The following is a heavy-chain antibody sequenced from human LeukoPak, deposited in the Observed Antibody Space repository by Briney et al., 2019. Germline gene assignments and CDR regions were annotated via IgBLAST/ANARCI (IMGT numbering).Heavy chain of an antibody. CDR1: GGSISSSSYY. J-gene: IGHJ5*02. V-gene: IGHV4-39*01. CDR3: ARHGRDCSGGSCYPNWFDP. Sequence: SETLSLTCTVSGGSISSSSYYWGWIRQPPGKGLEWIGSIYYSGSTYYNPSLKSRVTISVDTSKNQFSLKLSSVTAADTAVYYCARHGRDCSGGSCYPNWFDPWGQGTLVTVSS. D-gene: IGHD2-15*01. CDR2: IYYSGST.